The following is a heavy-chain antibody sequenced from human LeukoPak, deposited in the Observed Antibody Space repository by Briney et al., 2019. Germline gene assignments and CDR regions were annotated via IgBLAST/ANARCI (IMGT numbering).Heavy chain of an antibody. V-gene: IGHV3-49*04. J-gene: IGHJ1*01. D-gene: IGHD3-16*02. Sequence: SLRLLCTASGFIFCDYAMRWVRQAPGKGLEWVGFIRSNTYGGTTEYAASVKGRFTISRDDSKGIAYLQMNSLKSEDTAVHYCCRPLWELSDWGQGTLVSVSS. CDR1: GFIFCDYA. CDR3: CRPLWELSD. CDR2: IRSNTYGGTT.